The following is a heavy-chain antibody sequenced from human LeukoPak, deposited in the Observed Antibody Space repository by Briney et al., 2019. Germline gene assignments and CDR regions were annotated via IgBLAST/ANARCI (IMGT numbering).Heavy chain of an antibody. D-gene: IGHD6-13*01. Sequence: SETLSLTCTVSGGSFSSNSYYWGWIRQPPGKGLEWIGYIYHSGSTYYNPSLKSRVTISVDRSKNQFSLKLSSVTAADTAVYYCARGTRPKAAAGKGWFDPWGQGTLVTVSS. V-gene: IGHV4-39*07. CDR1: GGSFSSNSYY. CDR2: IYHSGST. J-gene: IGHJ5*02. CDR3: ARGTRPKAAAGKGWFDP.